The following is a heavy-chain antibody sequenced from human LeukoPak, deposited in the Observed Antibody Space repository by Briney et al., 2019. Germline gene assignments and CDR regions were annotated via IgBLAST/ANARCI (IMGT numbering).Heavy chain of an antibody. Sequence: PSETLSLTCTVSGGSISSYYWSWIRQPPGKGLEWIGYIYYSGSTNYNPSLKSRVTISVDTSKNQFSLKLSSVTAADTAVYYCAGGLEADFFGVVISPFDYWGQGTLVTVSS. D-gene: IGHD3-3*01. CDR1: GGSISSYY. V-gene: IGHV4-59*01. CDR3: AGGLEADFFGVVISPFDY. CDR2: IYYSGST. J-gene: IGHJ4*02.